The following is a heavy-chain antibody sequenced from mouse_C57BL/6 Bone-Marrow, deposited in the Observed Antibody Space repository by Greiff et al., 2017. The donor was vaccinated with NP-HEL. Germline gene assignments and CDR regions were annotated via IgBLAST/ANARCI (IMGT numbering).Heavy chain of an antibody. CDR3: ARDTTVVKDY. V-gene: IGHV1-26*01. CDR2: INPNNGGT. Sequence: EVQLQQSGPELVKPGASVKISCKASGYTFTDYYMNWVKQSHGKSLEWIGDINPNNGGTSYNQKFKGKATLTVDKSSSTAYMELRSLTSEDSAVYYCARDTTVVKDYWGQGTSVTVSS. CDR1: GYTFTDYY. D-gene: IGHD1-1*01. J-gene: IGHJ4*01.